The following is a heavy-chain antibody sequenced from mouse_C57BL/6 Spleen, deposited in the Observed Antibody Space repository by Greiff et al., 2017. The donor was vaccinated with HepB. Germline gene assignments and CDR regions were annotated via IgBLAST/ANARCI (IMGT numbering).Heavy chain of an antibody. D-gene: IGHD1-1*01. V-gene: IGHV1-80*01. Sequence: QVQLQQSGAELVKPGASVKISCKASGYAFSSYWMNWVKQRPGKGLEWIGQIYPGDGDTNYNGKFKGKATLTADKSSSTAYMQLSSLTSEDTAIYYCARAGSSYFDYWGQGTTLTVSS. CDR1: GYAFSSYW. CDR3: ARAGSSYFDY. CDR2: IYPGDGDT. J-gene: IGHJ2*01.